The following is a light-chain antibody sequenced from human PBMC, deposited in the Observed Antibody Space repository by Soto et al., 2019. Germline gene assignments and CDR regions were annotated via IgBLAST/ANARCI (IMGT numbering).Light chain of an antibody. CDR3: QQSYSTHRT. CDR2: AAS. V-gene: IGKV1-39*01. Sequence: DIQMTQSPSSLSASVGDRVTITCQAGQDISNSLNWYQHKPGKAPNLLIYAASSLQSGVPSRFSGSGSGTDFTLTISSLQPEDSATYYCQQSYSTHRTFGQGTKVDIK. CDR1: QDISNS. J-gene: IGKJ1*01.